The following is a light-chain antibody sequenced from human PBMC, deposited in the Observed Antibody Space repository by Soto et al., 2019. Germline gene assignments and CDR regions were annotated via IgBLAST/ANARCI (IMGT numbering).Light chain of an antibody. J-gene: IGLJ1*01. CDR1: NSDVGGYNY. CDR3: SSYTSISTYV. Sequence: QSALTRPASVSGSPGQSVTISCTGTNSDVGGYNYVSWYQHHPGKAPKLMIYEVSNRPSGVSNRFSGSKSGNTASLTISGLQAEDEADYYCSSYTSISTYVFGTGTKVTVL. CDR2: EVS. V-gene: IGLV2-14*01.